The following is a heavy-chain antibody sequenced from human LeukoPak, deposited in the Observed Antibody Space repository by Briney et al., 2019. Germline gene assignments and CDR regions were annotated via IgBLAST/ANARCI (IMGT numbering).Heavy chain of an antibody. CDR3: ARGRSNYYGMDV. Sequence: KPSETLSLTCSVSDGSINSYYWNWIRRPPGKGLEWIGYIYYNGNTNYSPSLKSRLTMSVDTSKNLFSLKVSSVTAADTAVYYCARGRSNYYGMDVWGQGTTVTVSS. V-gene: IGHV4-59*01. J-gene: IGHJ6*02. CDR2: IYYNGNT. D-gene: IGHD1-26*01. CDR1: DGSINSYY.